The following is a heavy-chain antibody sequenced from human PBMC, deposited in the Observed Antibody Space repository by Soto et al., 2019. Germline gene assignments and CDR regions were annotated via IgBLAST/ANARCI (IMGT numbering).Heavy chain of an antibody. CDR2: ISYSGIA. CDR1: WGSISNLGHC. CDR3: ARDKITGLFDY. J-gene: IGHJ4*02. V-gene: IGHV4-31*03. D-gene: IGHD2-8*02. Sequence: FLTLCVSCTVSWGSISNLGHCRSCIRQHPGKRPEWIGYISYSGIAYYNPSLESRFTISVDTSKNQFSLKLTSVTAADTAVYYCARDKITGLFDYWGQGTLVTVSS.